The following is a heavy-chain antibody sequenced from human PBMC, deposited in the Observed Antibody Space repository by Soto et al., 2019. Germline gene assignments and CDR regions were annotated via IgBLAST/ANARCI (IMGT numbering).Heavy chain of an antibody. Sequence: SETLSLTCAVYGGSFSGYYWNWIRQPPGKGLEWIGEINPSGSTNYNPSLKSRVTISVDTSKNQFSLNLNSVTAADTAVYYCARASRFDPWGQGTLVTV. CDR2: INPSGST. V-gene: IGHV4-34*01. D-gene: IGHD6-6*01. J-gene: IGHJ5*02. CDR3: ARASRFDP. CDR1: GGSFSGYY.